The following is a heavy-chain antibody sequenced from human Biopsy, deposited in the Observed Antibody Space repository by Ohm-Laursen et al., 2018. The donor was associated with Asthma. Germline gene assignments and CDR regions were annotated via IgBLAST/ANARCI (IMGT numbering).Heavy chain of an antibody. D-gene: IGHD1-7*01. CDR2: IFAANSET. Sequence: GESLRISCKASGYTFSDSWIGWVRQMSGKGLEWMGIIFAANSETKYSPSFQGQVTISVDMSISTAFLQWSSLKASDTAMYYCARFIDGTFFVDYWGQGTLVIVSA. CDR1: GYTFSDSW. J-gene: IGHJ4*02. V-gene: IGHV5-51*01. CDR3: ARFIDGTFFVDY.